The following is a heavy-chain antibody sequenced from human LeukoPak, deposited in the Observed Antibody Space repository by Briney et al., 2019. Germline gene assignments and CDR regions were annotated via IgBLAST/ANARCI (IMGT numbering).Heavy chain of an antibody. CDR3: ANSNWFDP. V-gene: IGHV3-74*01. CDR1: GFTFSSYW. Sequence: GGSLRLSCAASGFTFSSYWMHWVRQTPGKGLVWVSHINSDGSTTGYADSVKGRFTISRDNAKNTLYLQMNSLRAEDTAVYYCANSNWFDPWGQGTLVTVSS. J-gene: IGHJ5*02. CDR2: INSDGSTT.